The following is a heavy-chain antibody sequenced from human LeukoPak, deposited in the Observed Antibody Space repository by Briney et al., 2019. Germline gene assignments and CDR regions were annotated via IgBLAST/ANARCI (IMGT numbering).Heavy chain of an antibody. CDR2: IDKHGSGK. V-gene: IGHV3-7*01. J-gene: IGHJ4*02. CDR3: ARDAGWGYYDL. CDR1: GFTVSSNY. Sequence: GGSLRLSCAASGFTVSSNYMSWVRQAPGKGLEWVANIDKHGSGKYYVDSVKGRFAISRDYASNSVFLQMVSLRAEDTSVYYCARDAGWGYYDLWGQGTPVTVSS. D-gene: IGHD1-26*01.